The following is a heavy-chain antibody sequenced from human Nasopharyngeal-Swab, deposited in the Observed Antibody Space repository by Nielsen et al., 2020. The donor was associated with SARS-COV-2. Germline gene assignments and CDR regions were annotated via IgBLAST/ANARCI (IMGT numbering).Heavy chain of an antibody. D-gene: IGHD4-17*01. J-gene: IGHJ4*02. CDR2: ISGSGGST. CDR1: GFTFSSYA. CDR3: AKLHHYYGESDY. Sequence: GESLKISCAASGFTFSSYAMSWVRQAPGKGLEWVSAISGSGGSTYYADSVKGRFTISRDNSKNTLYLQMNSLRAEDTAVYYCAKLHHYYGESDYWGQGTLVTVPS. V-gene: IGHV3-23*01.